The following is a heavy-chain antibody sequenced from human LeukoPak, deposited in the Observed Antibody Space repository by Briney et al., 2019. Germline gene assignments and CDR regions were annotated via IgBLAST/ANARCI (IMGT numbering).Heavy chain of an antibody. CDR1: GFAFSDYY. Sequence: PGGSLRLSCAASGFAFSDYYMNWVRQAPGKGLEWVSYISSSSSSTIYYADSVKGRFTISRDNAKNSLYLQMNSLRDEDTAVYYCARAARGSYYVHGYWGQGTLVTVSS. J-gene: IGHJ4*02. D-gene: IGHD1-26*01. V-gene: IGHV3-11*04. CDR2: ISSSSSSTI. CDR3: ARAARGSYYVHGY.